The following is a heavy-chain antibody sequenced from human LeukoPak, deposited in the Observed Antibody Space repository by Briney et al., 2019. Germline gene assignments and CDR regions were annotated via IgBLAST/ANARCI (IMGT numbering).Heavy chain of an antibody. CDR3: ARGRGLLGY. CDR2: IKQDGSEK. V-gene: IGHV3-7*01. J-gene: IGHJ4*02. Sequence: GGSLRLSCAASGFTFSDYYMSWIRQAPGKGLEWVANIKQDGSEKYYVDSVKGRFTISRDNAKNSLYLQMNSLRAEDTAVYYCARGRGLLGYWGQGTLVTVSS. CDR1: GFTFSDYY. D-gene: IGHD3-16*01.